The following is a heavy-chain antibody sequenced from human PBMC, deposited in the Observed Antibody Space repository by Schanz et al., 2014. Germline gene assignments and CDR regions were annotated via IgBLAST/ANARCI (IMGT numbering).Heavy chain of an antibody. CDR2: ISGSGGST. J-gene: IGHJ4*02. V-gene: IGHV3-23*04. Sequence: EVQLVESGGGLVQPGGSLRLSCAVSGFTVSSNHMSWVRQAPGKGLEWVSAISGSGGSTYYADSVKGRFTISRDNSKSTLYLQMNSLRSEDTAMYYCARRASCSRIGWPFDSWGQGTLVTVSS. CDR3: ARRASCSRIGWPFDS. D-gene: IGHD2-2*01. CDR1: GFTVSSNH.